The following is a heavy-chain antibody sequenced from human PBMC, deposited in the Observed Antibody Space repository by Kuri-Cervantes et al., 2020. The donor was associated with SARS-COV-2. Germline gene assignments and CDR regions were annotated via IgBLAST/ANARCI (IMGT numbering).Heavy chain of an antibody. J-gene: IGHJ4*02. CDR1: GGTFSSYA. CDR3: ATPERGYSYGGYFDY. Sequence: SVKVSCKASGGTFSSYAISWVRQAPGQGLKWMGGIIPIFGTANYAQKFQGRVTITADESTSTAYTELSSLRSEDTAVYYCATPERGYSYGGYFDYWGQGTLVTVSS. V-gene: IGHV1-69*13. D-gene: IGHD5-18*01. CDR2: IIPIFGTA.